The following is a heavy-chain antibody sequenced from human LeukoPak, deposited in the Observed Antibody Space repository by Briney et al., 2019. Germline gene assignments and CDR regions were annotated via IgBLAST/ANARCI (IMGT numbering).Heavy chain of an antibody. CDR3: ARRGGKNYGDYVVYDKYMDV. J-gene: IGHJ6*03. CDR2: ISVYNGDT. CDR1: GYTYTSYG. Sequence: ASVKVSCKASGYTYTSYGISWVRQAPGQGLEWMGWISVYNGDTHYAQKFQGRVTMTTETSTSTAYMELRSLRSDDTAGYYCARRGGKNYGDYVVYDKYMDVWGTGTTVTVSS. D-gene: IGHD4-17*01. V-gene: IGHV1-18*01.